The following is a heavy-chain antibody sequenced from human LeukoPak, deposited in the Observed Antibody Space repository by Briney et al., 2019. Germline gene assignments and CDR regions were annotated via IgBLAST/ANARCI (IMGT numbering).Heavy chain of an antibody. CDR1: GFTFSSYA. Sequence: HAGGSLRLSCAASGFTFSSYAMSWVRQAPGKGLEWVSAISGSGGSTYYADSVKGRFTISRDNSKNTLYLQMSSLRAEDTAVYYCASQGIAAACRFDYWGQGTLVTVSS. D-gene: IGHD6-13*01. CDR2: ISGSGGST. V-gene: IGHV3-23*01. CDR3: ASQGIAAACRFDY. J-gene: IGHJ4*02.